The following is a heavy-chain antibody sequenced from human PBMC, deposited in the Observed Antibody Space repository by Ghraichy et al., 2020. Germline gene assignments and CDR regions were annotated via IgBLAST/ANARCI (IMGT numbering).Heavy chain of an antibody. Sequence: GESLNISCAASGLTFSTYGMHWVRQAPGKGLEWVAVMSYDGRSKYYGDSVKGRFTISRDNSKNTLYLQMNSLRGEDTGVYYCAKDEGQWLERPPYYLDYWGQGTLVTVSS. V-gene: IGHV3-30*18. CDR3: AKDEGQWLERPPYYLDY. D-gene: IGHD6-19*01. CDR2: MSYDGRSK. J-gene: IGHJ4*02. CDR1: GLTFSTYG.